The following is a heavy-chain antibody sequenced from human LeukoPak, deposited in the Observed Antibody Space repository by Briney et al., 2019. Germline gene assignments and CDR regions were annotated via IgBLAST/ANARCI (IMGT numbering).Heavy chain of an antibody. CDR2: IKQDGSEK. CDR1: GFTFSSYW. CDR3: ARGVVPAATPYYYYYYMDV. V-gene: IGHV3-7*01. Sequence: GGSLRLSCAASGFTFSSYWMTWVRQAPGKGLEWVANIKQDGSEKYYVDSVKGRFTISRDNAKNSLYLQMNSLRAEDTAVYYCARGVVPAATPYYYYYYMDVWGKGTTVTISS. J-gene: IGHJ6*03. D-gene: IGHD2-2*01.